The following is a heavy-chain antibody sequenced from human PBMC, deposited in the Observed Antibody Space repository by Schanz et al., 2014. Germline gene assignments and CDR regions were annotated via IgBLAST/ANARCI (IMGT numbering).Heavy chain of an antibody. CDR2: MNPNSGTT. CDR3: AREMVRAGYYIYY. CDR1: GYTLTNFD. D-gene: IGHD3-9*01. V-gene: IGHV1-8*01. Sequence: QVQLVQSGAEVKKPGASVKVSCKASGYTLTNFDINWVRQAPGQGLEWMGWMNPNSGTTGYAQKFQGRVTMTRNTSTSTAYMELRGLRSDDTAVYYCAREMVRAGYYIYYWGQGTLVTVSS. J-gene: IGHJ4*02.